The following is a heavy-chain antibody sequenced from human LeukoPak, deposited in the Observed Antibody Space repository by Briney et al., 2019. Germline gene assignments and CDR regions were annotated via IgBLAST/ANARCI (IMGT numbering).Heavy chain of an antibody. CDR3: ARGGSGPYYDILTAGAYCFDY. D-gene: IGHD3-9*01. CDR2: VNHSGST. CDR1: GGSFSGYY. J-gene: IGHJ4*02. Sequence: SETLSLTCAVYGGSFSGYYWSWIRQPPGKGLEWIGEVNHSGSTNYNPSLKSRVTISVDTSKNQFSLKLSSVTAADTAVYYCARGGSGPYYDILTAGAYCFDYWGQGTLVTVSS. V-gene: IGHV4-34*01.